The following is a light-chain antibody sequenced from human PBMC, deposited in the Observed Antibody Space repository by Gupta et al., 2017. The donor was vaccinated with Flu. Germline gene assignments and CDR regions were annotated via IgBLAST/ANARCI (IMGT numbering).Light chain of an antibody. J-gene: IGKJ2*01. CDR1: QSVSSY. Sequence: VLTQSPATLSLSPGERATLSCRASQSVSSYLAWYQQKPGQAHRLLIYDASNRATGIPARFSGSGSGTDFTLTIISLEAEDFSVYYCQQRSNWPYTFGQGTKLEIK. V-gene: IGKV3-11*01. CDR3: QQRSNWPYT. CDR2: DAS.